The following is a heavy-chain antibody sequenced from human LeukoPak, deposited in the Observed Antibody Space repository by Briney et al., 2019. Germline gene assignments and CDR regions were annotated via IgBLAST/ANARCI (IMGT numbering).Heavy chain of an antibody. D-gene: IGHD4-23*01. J-gene: IGHJ4*02. Sequence: PGGSLRLSCAASGFTFDDYAMHWVRQAPGKGLEWVSGISWNSGSIGYADSVKGRFTISRDNSKNTLYLQMNSLRAEDTAVYYCAKDGGKGEYYFDYWGQGTLVTVSS. CDR2: ISWNSGSI. CDR3: AKDGGKGEYYFDY. V-gene: IGHV3-9*01. CDR1: GFTFDDYA.